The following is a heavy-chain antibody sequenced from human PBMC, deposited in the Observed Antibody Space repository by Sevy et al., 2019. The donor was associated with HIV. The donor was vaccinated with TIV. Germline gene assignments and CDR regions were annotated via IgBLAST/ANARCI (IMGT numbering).Heavy chain of an antibody. CDR3: ARAGDYSKHYYYYYMDV. Sequence: ASVKVSCKASGGTFSSYAISWVRQAPGQGLEWMGGIIPIFGTANYAQKFQGRVTITADESTRTAYMELSSLRSEDTAVYYCARAGDYSKHYYYYYMDVWGKGTTVTVSS. V-gene: IGHV1-69*13. CDR1: GGTFSSYA. J-gene: IGHJ6*03. CDR2: IIPIFGTA. D-gene: IGHD4-4*01.